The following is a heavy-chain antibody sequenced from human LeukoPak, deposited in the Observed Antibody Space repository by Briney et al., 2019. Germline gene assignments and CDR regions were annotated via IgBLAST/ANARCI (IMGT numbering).Heavy chain of an antibody. CDR1: GFIVSSNH. Sequence: GGSLRLSCAVSGFIVSSNHMSWVRQAPGKGLEWVSVIYSGGGTYYADSVKGRFTISRDKSKNTLYLQMNSLRAEDTALFYCAARWGYNGFDIWGQGTMVAVSS. J-gene: IGHJ3*02. V-gene: IGHV3-53*01. CDR3: AARWGYNGFDI. CDR2: IYSGGGT. D-gene: IGHD5-18*01.